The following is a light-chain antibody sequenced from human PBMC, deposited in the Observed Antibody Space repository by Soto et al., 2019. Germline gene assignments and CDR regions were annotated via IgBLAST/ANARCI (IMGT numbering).Light chain of an antibody. V-gene: IGKV3-20*01. CDR2: GAS. CDR3: HQYGATPVT. Sequence: EIVLTQSPDTLSLSPGERVTLSCRASQSVTNNYLAWYQQKPGQGPRLLIHGASSRAADTPDRFSGSGSGTDFTLIISRLEPEDFALYYCHQYGATPVTFGQGTKLDIK. CDR1: QSVTNNY. J-gene: IGKJ1*01.